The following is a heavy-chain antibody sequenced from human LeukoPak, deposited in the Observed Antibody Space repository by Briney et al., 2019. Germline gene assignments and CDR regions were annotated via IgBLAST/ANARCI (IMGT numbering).Heavy chain of an antibody. J-gene: IGHJ4*02. Sequence: PGGPLRLSCSASGFTFSSYAMHWVRQAPGKGLEYVSAISSNGGSTYYAGSVKRRFTISRDNSKNTLYLQMSSLRAEDTAVYYCVKDLYYDYVWGSYHFGDYWGQGTLVTVSS. D-gene: IGHD3-16*02. CDR1: GFTFSSYA. CDR2: ISSNGGST. CDR3: VKDLYYDYVWGSYHFGDY. V-gene: IGHV3-64D*06.